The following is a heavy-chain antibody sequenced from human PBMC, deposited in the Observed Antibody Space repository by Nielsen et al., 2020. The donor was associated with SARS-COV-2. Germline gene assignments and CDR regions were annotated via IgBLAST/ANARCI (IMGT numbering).Heavy chain of an antibody. CDR3: ARVGSYGDPEYLDY. CDR2: IKLAGSEK. J-gene: IGHJ4*02. Sequence: GGSLRLSCAASGFTFSNFNMNWVRRAPGKGLEWVGNIKLAGSEKYYVDSVKGRFTISRDNARNTLYLQMNSLRVEDTAVYYCARVGSYGDPEYLDYWGQGALVTVSS. D-gene: IGHD4/OR15-4a*01. CDR1: GFTFSNFN. V-gene: IGHV3-7*01.